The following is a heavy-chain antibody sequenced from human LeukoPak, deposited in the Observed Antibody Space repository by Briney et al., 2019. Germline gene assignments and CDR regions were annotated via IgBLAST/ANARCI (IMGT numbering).Heavy chain of an antibody. CDR3: ARGGVQDAFDI. V-gene: IGHV3-23*01. Sequence: GGSLRLSCAASGFTFSSSAMSWVRQAPGKGLEWVSAISNNGGYTYYADSVQGRFTISRDNSKNTLYLQMDSLRAEDTAVYYCARGGVQDAFDIWGQGTMVTVSS. D-gene: IGHD6-25*01. J-gene: IGHJ3*02. CDR2: ISNNGGYT. CDR1: GFTFSSSA.